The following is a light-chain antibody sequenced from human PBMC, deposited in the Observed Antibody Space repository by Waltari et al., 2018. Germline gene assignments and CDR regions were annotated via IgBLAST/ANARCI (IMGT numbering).Light chain of an antibody. CDR1: SSDVAGYNY. J-gene: IGLJ2*01. CDR3: CSYAGSNNVV. V-gene: IGLV2-8*01. Sequence: QSALTQPPSASGSPGQSVTISCTGTSSDVAGYNYVSWYQQHPGKAPKVIIFEVSKRPSGVPDRFTGSKAGNTASLTVSVLQAEDEADYYCCSYAGSNNVVFGGGTKLTVL. CDR2: EVS.